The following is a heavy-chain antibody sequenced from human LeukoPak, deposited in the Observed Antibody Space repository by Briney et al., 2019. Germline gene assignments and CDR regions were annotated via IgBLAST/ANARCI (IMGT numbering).Heavy chain of an antibody. V-gene: IGHV3-53*01. D-gene: IGHD1-26*01. CDR3: AKGGKWDVTPFDY. CDR2: FYSGGNT. CDR1: GFTVSNNY. Sequence: GGSLRLSCVVSGFTVSNNYMSWVRQAPGKGLEWVSAFYSGGNTYYAGSVKGRFIISRDSSRNTLFLHMNTLRAEDTAIYYCAKGGKWDVTPFDYWGQGTLVTVSS. J-gene: IGHJ4*02.